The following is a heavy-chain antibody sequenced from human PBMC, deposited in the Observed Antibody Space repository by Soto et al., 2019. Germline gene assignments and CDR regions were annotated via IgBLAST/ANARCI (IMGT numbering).Heavy chain of an antibody. V-gene: IGHV3-30*03. CDR1: GFTFSSYG. J-gene: IGHJ3*02. D-gene: IGHD3-22*01. CDR3: ASAHDSSGYYYLGAFDI. Sequence: QVQLVESGGGVVQPGRSLRLSCAASGFTFSSYGMHWVRQAPGKGLEWVAVISYDGSNKYYADSVKGRFTISRDNSKNTLYLQMNSLRAEETAVYSCASAHDSSGYYYLGAFDIWGQGTMVTVSS. CDR2: ISYDGSNK.